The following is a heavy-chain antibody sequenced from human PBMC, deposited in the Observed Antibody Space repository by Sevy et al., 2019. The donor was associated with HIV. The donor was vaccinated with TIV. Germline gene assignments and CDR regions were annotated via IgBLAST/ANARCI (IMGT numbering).Heavy chain of an antibody. V-gene: IGHV3-53*01. J-gene: IGHJ4*02. CDR1: GFTVSSNY. CDR3: ARVLRIDCSGGSCYPFDY. D-gene: IGHD2-15*01. Sequence: GGSLRLSCAASGFTVSSNYMSWVRQAPGKGLEWVSVIYSGGSTYYADSVKGRFTISRDNSKNTPYLQMNSLRAEDTAVYYCARVLRIDCSGGSCYPFDYWGQGTLVTVSS. CDR2: IYSGGST.